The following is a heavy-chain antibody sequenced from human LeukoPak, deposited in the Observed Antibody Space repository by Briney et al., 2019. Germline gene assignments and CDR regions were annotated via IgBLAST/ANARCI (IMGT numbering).Heavy chain of an antibody. V-gene: IGHV4-59*12. CDR1: GGSISSYY. J-gene: IGHJ4*02. D-gene: IGHD4-17*01. Sequence: SETLSLTCTVSGGSISSYYWSWIRQPPGKGLEWIGYIYYSGSTNYNPSLKSRVTISVDTSKNQFSLKLSSVTAADTAVYYCARAVTTYFDYWGQGTLVTVSS. CDR2: IYYSGST. CDR3: ARAVTTYFDY.